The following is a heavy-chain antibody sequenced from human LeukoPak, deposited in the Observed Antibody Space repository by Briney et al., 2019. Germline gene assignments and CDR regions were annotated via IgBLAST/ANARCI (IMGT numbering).Heavy chain of an antibody. V-gene: IGHV4-4*07. CDR1: GGSISSYY. D-gene: IGHD6-19*01. CDR3: ARDRDGVAVAGTDY. J-gene: IGHJ4*02. CDR2: TYTSGST. Sequence: SETLSLTCTVSGGSISSYYWSWIRQPAGKGLEWIGRTYTSGSTNYNPSLKSRVTMSVDTSKNQFSLKLSSVTAADTAVYYCARDRDGVAVAGTDYWGQGTLVTVSS.